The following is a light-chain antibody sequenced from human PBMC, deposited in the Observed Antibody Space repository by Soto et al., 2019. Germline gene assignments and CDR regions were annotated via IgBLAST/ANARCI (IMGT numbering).Light chain of an antibody. CDR3: QQSYSIPPT. V-gene: IGKV1-39*01. CDR1: QMISNY. Sequence: DIRMTQSPSSLSASVGDRVTITCRAGQMISNYLNWYQQKPGKAPKLLIYAASTLQYGVPSRFSGSGSGTDFTLTISSLQHEDFATFYCQQSYSIPPTFGGGSKVDIK. CDR2: AAS. J-gene: IGKJ4*01.